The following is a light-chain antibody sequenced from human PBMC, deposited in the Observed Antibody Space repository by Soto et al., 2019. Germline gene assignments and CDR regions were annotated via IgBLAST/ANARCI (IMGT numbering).Light chain of an antibody. CDR3: QHYNSYSWT. CDR1: QSISSW. CDR2: KAS. Sequence: DIQMTQSPSTLSASVGDRVTITCRASQSISSWLAWYQQKPGKAPKLLIYKASTLTSGVPSRVSGSGSGTEFTLTISSLQPDDCATYYCQHYNSYSWTFGQGTKVDIK. J-gene: IGKJ1*01. V-gene: IGKV1-5*03.